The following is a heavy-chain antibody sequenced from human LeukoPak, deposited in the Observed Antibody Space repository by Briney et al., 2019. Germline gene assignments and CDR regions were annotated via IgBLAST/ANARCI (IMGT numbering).Heavy chain of an antibody. CDR2: IKSKTDGGTT. CDR3: TTDHHGSYYGVDY. D-gene: IGHD1-26*01. V-gene: IGHV3-15*01. CDR1: GFTFSNAW. Sequence: PGGSLRLSCAASGFTFSNAWMSWVRQAPGKGLEWVGRIKSKTDGGTTDYAAPVKGRFTISRDDSKNTLYLQMNSLKTEDTAVYYCTTDHHGSYYGVDYWGQGTLVTVSS. J-gene: IGHJ4*02.